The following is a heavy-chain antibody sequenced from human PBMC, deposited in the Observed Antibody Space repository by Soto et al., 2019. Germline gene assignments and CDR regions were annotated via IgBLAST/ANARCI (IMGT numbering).Heavy chain of an antibody. D-gene: IGHD3-16*02. Sequence: VQLVESGGGLVQPGGSLRLSCAASGFTFSSYWMHWVRQAPGKGLVWVSRINSDGSSTSYADSVKGRFTISRDNAKNTLYLQMNSLRAEDTAVYYCARGGIMIAFGGVIDPPFDYWGQGTLVTVSS. CDR3: ARGGIMIAFGGVIDPPFDY. CDR1: GFTFSSYW. CDR2: INSDGSST. J-gene: IGHJ4*02. V-gene: IGHV3-74*01.